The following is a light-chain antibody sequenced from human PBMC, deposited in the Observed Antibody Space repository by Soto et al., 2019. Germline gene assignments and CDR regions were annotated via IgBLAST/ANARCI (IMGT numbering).Light chain of an antibody. CDR1: HSVSSS. CDR3: QHYNTWPWT. V-gene: IGKV3-15*01. CDR2: GAS. J-gene: IGKJ1*01. Sequence: EVVMTQSPATLSVSPGERATLSCRASHSVSSSLAWYQQKPGQAPRLLISGASTRAAGIPARFSGSGCGTEFTLTISSLQSEDFAVYYCQHYNTWPWTFGQGTKVDIK.